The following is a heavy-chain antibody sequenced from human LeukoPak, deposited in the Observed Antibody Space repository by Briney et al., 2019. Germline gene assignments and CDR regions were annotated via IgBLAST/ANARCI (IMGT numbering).Heavy chain of an antibody. D-gene: IGHD4-17*01. Sequence: VASVKVSCKASGGTFSSYAISWVRQAPGQGLEWMGRINPNSGGTNYAQKFQGRVTMTRDTSISTAYMELSRLRSDDTAVYYCASSGEATVTDAEYFQHWGQGTLVTVSS. J-gene: IGHJ1*01. CDR1: GGTFSSYA. V-gene: IGHV1-2*06. CDR3: ASSGEATVTDAEYFQH. CDR2: INPNSGGT.